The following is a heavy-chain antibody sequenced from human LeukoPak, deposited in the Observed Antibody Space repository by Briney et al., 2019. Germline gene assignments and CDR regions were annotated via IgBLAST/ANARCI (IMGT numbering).Heavy chain of an antibody. J-gene: IGHJ4*02. Sequence: PSGTLSLTCTVSGASVNDYYWNWIRQPAGGGLEWIGRMYGSGSTNYNPSLKSRVTMSVDTSKSQFSLKLNSVTAADTAVYYCARGMRLFDYWGQGALVTVSS. V-gene: IGHV4-4*07. CDR2: MYGSGST. CDR1: GASVNDYY. CDR3: ARGMRLFDY.